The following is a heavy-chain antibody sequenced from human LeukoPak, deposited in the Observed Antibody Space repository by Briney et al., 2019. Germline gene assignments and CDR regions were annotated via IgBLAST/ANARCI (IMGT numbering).Heavy chain of an antibody. CDR1: GFTFSNYG. CDR3: ARRGSSYGSLQYYFDY. J-gene: IGHJ4*02. Sequence: GGSLRLSCAAPGFTFSNYGMSWVRQAPGKGLEWVSSIGDTSDNTYYADSVKGRVTISRDNSKNTVYLQMNSLRAEDTAVYYCARRGSSYGSLQYYFDYWGQGTLVTVSS. V-gene: IGHV3-23*01. CDR2: IGDTSDNT. D-gene: IGHD5-18*01.